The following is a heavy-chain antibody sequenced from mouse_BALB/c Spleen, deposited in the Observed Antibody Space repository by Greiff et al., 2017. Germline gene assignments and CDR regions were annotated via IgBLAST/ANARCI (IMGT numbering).Heavy chain of an antibody. Sequence: EVQGVESGGDLVKPGGSLKLSCAASGFTFSSYGMSWVRQTPDKRLEWVATISSGGGSTYYPDTVKGRFTISRDNAKNTLYLQMSSRNSEDTAMYYCARSNSDYYVSSYALYYFDYWGQGTTLTVSS. CDR2: ISSGGGST. V-gene: IGHV5-6*01. D-gene: IGHD1-1*01. J-gene: IGHJ2*01. CDR3: ARSNSDYYVSSYALYYFDY. CDR1: GFTFSSYG.